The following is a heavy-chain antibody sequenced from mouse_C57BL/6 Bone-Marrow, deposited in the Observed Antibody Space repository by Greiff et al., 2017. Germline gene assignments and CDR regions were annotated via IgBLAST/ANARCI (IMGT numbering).Heavy chain of an antibody. CDR1: GFTFNTYA. CDR2: IRSKSSNYAT. V-gene: IGHV10-3*01. J-gene: IGHJ1*03. CDR3: VSRSGSSTSGVPYWYFDV. Sequence: EVKLVESGGGLVQPKGSLKLSCAASGFTFNTYAMHWVRQAPGKGLEWVARIRSKSSNYATYYADSVKDRFTISSNDSQSMLYLQMNNLKTEDTAMYYCVSRSGSSTSGVPYWYFDVWGTGTTVTVSS. D-gene: IGHD1-1*01.